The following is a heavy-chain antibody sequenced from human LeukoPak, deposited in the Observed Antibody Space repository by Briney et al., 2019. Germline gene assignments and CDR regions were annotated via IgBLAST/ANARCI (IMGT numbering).Heavy chain of an antibody. CDR2: ISSSSSYI. Sequence: GGSLRLSCAASGFTFSTYSMNWVRQAPGKGLEWVSSISSSSSYIYYADSVKGRFTISRDNARNSLYLQMNSLRAEDTAVYYCASIAAAGLGFDYWGQGTLVTVSS. CDR1: GFTFSTYS. CDR3: ASIAAAGLGFDY. V-gene: IGHV3-21*04. J-gene: IGHJ4*02. D-gene: IGHD6-13*01.